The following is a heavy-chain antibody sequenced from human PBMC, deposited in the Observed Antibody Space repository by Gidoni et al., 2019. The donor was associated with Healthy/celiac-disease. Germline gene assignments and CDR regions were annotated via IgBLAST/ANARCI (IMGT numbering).Heavy chain of an antibody. CDR3: ARARYYGENWFDP. V-gene: IGHV5-10-1*03. CDR1: GYRFTIYW. Sequence: EVQLVQSGAEVKKPGESLRISCKGSGYRFTIYWISWVRQMTGKGLEWMGRIDPSDCYTYYSPSFQGQVTISADKSISTAYRQWSSLKASDTAMYYCARARYYGENWFDPWGQGTLVTVSS. CDR2: IDPSDCYT. D-gene: IGHD3-10*01. J-gene: IGHJ5*02.